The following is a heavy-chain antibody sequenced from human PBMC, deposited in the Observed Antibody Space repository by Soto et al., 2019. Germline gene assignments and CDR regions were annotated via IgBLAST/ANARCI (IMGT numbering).Heavy chain of an antibody. D-gene: IGHD6-19*01. CDR3: ANIAGYSSGWYGGGDAFDI. V-gene: IGHV4-34*01. CDR1: GGSFSGYY. J-gene: IGHJ3*02. Sequence: PSETLSLTCAVYGGSFSGYYWSWIRQPPGKGLEWIGEINHSGSTNYNPSLKSRVTISVDTSKNQFSLKLSSVTAADTAVYYCANIAGYSSGWYGGGDAFDIWGQGTMVTVSS. CDR2: INHSGST.